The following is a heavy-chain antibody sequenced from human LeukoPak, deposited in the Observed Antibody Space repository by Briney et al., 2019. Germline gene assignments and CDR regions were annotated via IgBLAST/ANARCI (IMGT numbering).Heavy chain of an antibody. CDR1: GGSISSSSW. Sequence: SGTLSLTRAVSGGSISSSSWWSWVRQPPRKGLEWIGEIYHSGSTNYNPSLKSRVTISVDKSKNQFSLKLSSVTAADTAVYSCARLPFNSGYEYFDYWGQGILVTVSS. CDR2: IYHSGST. CDR3: ARLPFNSGYEYFDY. J-gene: IGHJ4*02. V-gene: IGHV4-4*02. D-gene: IGHD5-12*01.